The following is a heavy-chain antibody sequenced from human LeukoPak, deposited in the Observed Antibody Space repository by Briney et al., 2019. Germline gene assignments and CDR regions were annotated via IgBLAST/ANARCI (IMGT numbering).Heavy chain of an antibody. V-gene: IGHV3-74*01. CDR2: ICPDGTVT. CDR1: GFTFSNYC. CDR3: VRDFRSADY. Sequence: PGGSLRVSYAASGFTFSNYCMHWVRQIPGKGLVWVSRICPDGTVTNYADSVKGRFTISRDNAKNMVFLQMNSLRADDTAVYYCVRDFRSADYWGQGILVTVSS. J-gene: IGHJ4*02.